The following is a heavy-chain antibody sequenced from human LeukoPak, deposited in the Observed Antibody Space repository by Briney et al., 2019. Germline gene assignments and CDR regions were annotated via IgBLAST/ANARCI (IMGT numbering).Heavy chain of an antibody. J-gene: IGHJ4*02. D-gene: IGHD2-21*01. CDR1: GFTFSRDS. CDR3: ARDRGGDLDY. V-gene: IGHV3-48*01. Sequence: GGSLRLSCAASGFTFSRDSMNWVRQAPGKGLEWVSYINGGGSPIFYADSVRGRFTISRDNAKNSLYLQMNSLRAEDTAVYYCARDRGGDLDYWGQGTLVTVSS. CDR2: INGGGSPI.